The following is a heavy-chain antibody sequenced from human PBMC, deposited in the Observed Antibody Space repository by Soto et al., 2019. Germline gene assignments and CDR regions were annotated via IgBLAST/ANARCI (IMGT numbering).Heavy chain of an antibody. D-gene: IGHD6-13*01. CDR1: GFSVSSVLGC. V-gene: IGHV2-5*01. CDR3: AHRLPGPSGYDV. J-gene: IGHJ6*02. CDR2: IYWNDEQ. Sequence: SGPTLVNPTQTLTLTCTFPGFSVSSVLGCGGWIRQPPGEALEWLALIYWNDEQYYNPSLRNRLTITRDTSKNQVVLTMTNMDPVDTATYYCAHRLPGPSGYDVWGQGTTVTVSS.